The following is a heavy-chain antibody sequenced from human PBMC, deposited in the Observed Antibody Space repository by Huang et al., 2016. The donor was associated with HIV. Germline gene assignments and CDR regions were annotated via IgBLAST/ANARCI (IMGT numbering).Heavy chain of an antibody. V-gene: IGHV4-34*01. J-gene: IGHJ4*02. CDR3: AREKAADSAWYGVYYFDY. D-gene: IGHD6-19*01. CDR2: INHIGKT. Sequence: QVQFRQWGAGLVKPSETLSLTCAVYGGSFSGYYWTWIRQSPGTGLEWIGEINHIGKTNYQPSLKSRVTISKDTTKKQFSLQLTSVSAADTGVYFCAREKAADSAWYGVYYFDYWGEGALVTVTS. CDR1: GGSFSGYY.